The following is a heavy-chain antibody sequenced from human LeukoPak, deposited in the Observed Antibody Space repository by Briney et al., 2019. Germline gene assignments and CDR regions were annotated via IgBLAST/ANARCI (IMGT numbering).Heavy chain of an antibody. J-gene: IGHJ4*02. V-gene: IGHV3-48*03. CDR2: ISSSGSTI. Sequence: GGSLRLSCAASGFTFNSYEMNWFRQAPGKGLEWVSYISSSGSTIYYADSVKGRFTISRDNAKNSLYLQMDSLRAEDTAVYYCARDLYSSSPDFDYWGQGTLVTVSS. CDR3: ARDLYSSSPDFDY. CDR1: GFTFNSYE. D-gene: IGHD6-13*01.